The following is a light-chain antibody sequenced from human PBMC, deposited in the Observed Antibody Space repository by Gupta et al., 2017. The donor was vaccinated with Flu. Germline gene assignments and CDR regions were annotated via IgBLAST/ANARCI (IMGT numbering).Light chain of an antibody. Sequence: QTVVTQEPSLTVSPGGTVTLTCASSTGAVTGGYFPNWFQQKPGQAPRALIYRTNNKHSWTPARFSGSLLGGKAALTLSGVQPEDEAEYFCLLFYGGVHVFGGGTKLTVL. CDR3: LLFYGGVHV. CDR2: RTN. V-gene: IGLV7-43*01. J-gene: IGLJ2*01. CDR1: TGAVTGGYF.